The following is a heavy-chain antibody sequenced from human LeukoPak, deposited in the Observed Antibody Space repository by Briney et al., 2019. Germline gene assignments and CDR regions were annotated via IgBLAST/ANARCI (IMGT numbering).Heavy chain of an antibody. CDR3: APHPTRITMILGASN. V-gene: IGHV3-53*01. CDR1: GFTVGSNY. Sequence: GGSLRLSCAASGFTVGSNYMSWVRQAPGKGLEWVSVIYSGGSTYYADSVKGRFTISRDNSRNTLYLQMNSLRAEDTAVYYCAPHPTRITMILGASNWGQGTLVTVSS. J-gene: IGHJ4*02. D-gene: IGHD3-22*01. CDR2: IYSGGST.